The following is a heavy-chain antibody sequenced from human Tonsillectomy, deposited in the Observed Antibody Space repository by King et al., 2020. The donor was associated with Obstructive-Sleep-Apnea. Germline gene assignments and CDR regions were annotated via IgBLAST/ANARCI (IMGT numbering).Heavy chain of an antibody. CDR3: ARVVVALDISFDY. J-gene: IGHJ4*02. D-gene: IGHD3-22*01. CDR2: IYFSGST. Sequence: VQLQESGPGLVKPSQTLSLTCTVSGGSISSGGYYWGWIRQYPGKGLEWIGYIYFSGSTYYNPSLKSRVTISVDTSKNQFSLKLTSVPAADTAVYYCARVVVALDISFDYWGQGTLVTVSS. CDR1: GGSISSGGYY. V-gene: IGHV4-31*03.